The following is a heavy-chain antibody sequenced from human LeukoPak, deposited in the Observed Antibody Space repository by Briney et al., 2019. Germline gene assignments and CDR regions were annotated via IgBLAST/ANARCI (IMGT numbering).Heavy chain of an antibody. D-gene: IGHD2-2*01. J-gene: IGHJ5*02. CDR1: GYSFTNSW. Sequence: GESLKISCKGSGYSFTNSWIGWVRQMPGKGLEWMALIYPGDFNTKYSPSFRGQVSVSVDKSTNTAYLQWSSLKASDTAMYYCARLPGYQLDNWFDPWGQGTLVTVSS. CDR2: IYPGDFNT. V-gene: IGHV5-51*01. CDR3: ARLPGYQLDNWFDP.